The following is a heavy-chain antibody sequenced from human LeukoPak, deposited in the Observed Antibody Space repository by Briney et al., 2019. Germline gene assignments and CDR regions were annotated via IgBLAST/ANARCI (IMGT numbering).Heavy chain of an antibody. J-gene: IGHJ4*02. V-gene: IGHV1-2*02. CDR2: INPNSGGT. D-gene: IGHD5-12*01. CDR1: GYTFTGYY. CDR3: ARGVGYESDY. Sequence: GASVKVSCKASGYTFTGYYMHWVRQAPGQGLEWMGWINPNSGGTNYAQKFQGRVTMTRNTSISTAYMELSSLRSEDTAVYYCARGVGYESDYWGQGTLVTVSS.